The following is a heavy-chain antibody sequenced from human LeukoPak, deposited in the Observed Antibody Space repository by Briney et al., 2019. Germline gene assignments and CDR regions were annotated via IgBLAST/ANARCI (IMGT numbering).Heavy chain of an antibody. V-gene: IGHV3-20*04. J-gene: IGHJ4*02. D-gene: IGHD3-10*01. CDR1: GFTFDDHG. CDR2: INWNGGNT. Sequence: PGESLRLSCAASGFTFDDHGMSWVRQAPGKGLEWVSGINWNGGNTGYVDHVKGRFTVYRDNAKNYLYLQMNSLSAEDTALYYCARDRGTFVLDYWGQGTLVTVSS. CDR3: ARDRGTFVLDY.